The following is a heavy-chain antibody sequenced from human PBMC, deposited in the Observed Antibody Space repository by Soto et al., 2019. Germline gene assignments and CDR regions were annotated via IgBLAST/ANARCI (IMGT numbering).Heavy chain of an antibody. J-gene: IGHJ5*02. V-gene: IGHV4-39*01. D-gene: IGHD6-13*01. CDR1: GGSISSSSYY. CDR2: IYYSGST. CDR3: ASPKIALSNWFDP. Sequence: PSETLSLACTVSGGSISSSSYYWGWIRQPPGKGLEWIGSIYYSGSTYYNPSLKSRVTISVDTSKNQFSLKLSSVTAADTAVYYCASPKIALSNWFDPWGQGTLVTVSS.